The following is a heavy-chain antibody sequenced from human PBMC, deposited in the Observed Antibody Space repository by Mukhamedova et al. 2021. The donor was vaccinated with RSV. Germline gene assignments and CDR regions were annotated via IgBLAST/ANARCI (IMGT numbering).Heavy chain of an antibody. D-gene: IGHD5-12*01. Sequence: GKGLEWVSAVSGNGASTYYTDSVKGRFTISRDNSKNTLYLQMSGLRAEDTAIYYCAKGGLNFFDSWCQGTLVTVSS. V-gene: IGHV3-23*01. CDR2: VSGNGAST. J-gene: IGHJ5*01. CDR3: AKGGLNFFDS.